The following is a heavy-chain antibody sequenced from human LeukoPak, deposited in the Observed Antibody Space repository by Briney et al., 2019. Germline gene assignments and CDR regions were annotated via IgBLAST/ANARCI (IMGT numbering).Heavy chain of an antibody. CDR3: ARHGGYNSVNYDY. CDR1: GGSFSGYY. Sequence: SSETLSLTCAVYGGSFSGYYWSWIRQPPGKGLEWIGEINHSGSTNYNPSLKSRVTISVDTSKNQFSLKLSSVTAADTAVYYCARHGGYNSVNYDYWGQGTLVTVSS. J-gene: IGHJ4*02. V-gene: IGHV4-34*01. CDR2: INHSGST. D-gene: IGHD5-24*01.